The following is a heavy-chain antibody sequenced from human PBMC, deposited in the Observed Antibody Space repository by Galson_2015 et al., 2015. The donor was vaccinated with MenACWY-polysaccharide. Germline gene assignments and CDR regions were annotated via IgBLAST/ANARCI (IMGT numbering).Heavy chain of an antibody. Sequence: SETLSLTCAVSGGSISSTHWWSWVRQPPGQGLEWIGEIHHTGNTNYKLSLKSRVTISVDKSKNQFSLKLSSVTAADTAVYYCARIYSSSSSCHFLDYWGQRTLVTVSP. D-gene: IGHD2-2*01. J-gene: IGHJ4*02. CDR1: GGSISSTHW. CDR3: ARIYSSSSSCHFLDY. V-gene: IGHV4-4*02. CDR2: IHHTGNT.